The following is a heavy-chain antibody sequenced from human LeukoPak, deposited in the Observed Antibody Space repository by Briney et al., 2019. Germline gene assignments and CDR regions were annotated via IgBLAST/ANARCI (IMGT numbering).Heavy chain of an antibody. CDR3: ARVGSSGYYYDFDY. CDR2: ISGSGGST. D-gene: IGHD3-22*01. J-gene: IGHJ4*02. Sequence: GGSLRLSCAASGFTFSSYAMSWVRQAPGKGLEWVSAISGSGGSTYYADSVKGRFTISRDNSKNTLYLQMNSLRAEDTAVYYCARVGSSGYYYDFDYWGQGTLVTVSS. CDR1: GFTFSSYA. V-gene: IGHV3-23*01.